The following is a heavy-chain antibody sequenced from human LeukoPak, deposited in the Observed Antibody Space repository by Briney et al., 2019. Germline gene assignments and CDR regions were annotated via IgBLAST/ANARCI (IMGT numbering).Heavy chain of an antibody. D-gene: IGHD3-22*01. Sequence: SETLSLTCTVSGGSISSSSYYWGWIRQPPGKVLEWIGSIYHSGSTYYNPSLKSRVTISVDTSKNQFSLKLSSVTAADTAVYSCARPFSHYYDSSGYGGAFDIWGQGTMVTVSS. CDR3: ARPFSHYYDSSGYGGAFDI. V-gene: IGHV4-39*07. CDR2: IYHSGST. J-gene: IGHJ3*02. CDR1: GGSISSSSYY.